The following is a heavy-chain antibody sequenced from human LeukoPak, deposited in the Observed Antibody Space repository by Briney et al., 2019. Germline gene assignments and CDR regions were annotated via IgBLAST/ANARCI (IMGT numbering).Heavy chain of an antibody. CDR2: IKQDGGER. CDR3: ARSRAAVVMGELIPSFYYGMDV. Sequence: GGSLRLSCAASGFTFSNYWMNWVRQVPGKGLEWVAPIKQDGGERYYVDSVEGRFTISRDNGKTSVYLQMNSLRADDRPVYYCARSRAAVVMGELIPSFYYGMDVWGQGTTVTVSS. V-gene: IGHV3-7*03. CDR1: GFTFSNYW. J-gene: IGHJ6*02. D-gene: IGHD3-16*01.